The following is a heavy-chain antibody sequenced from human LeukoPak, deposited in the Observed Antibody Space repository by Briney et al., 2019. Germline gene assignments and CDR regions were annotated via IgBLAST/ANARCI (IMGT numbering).Heavy chain of an antibody. Sequence: GGSLRLSCAASGFTFINAWMSWVRQAPGEGLEWVARIKSKVKDGAATHATPGRGRPNISRDTSKDTLYLQWNSLKPEHTAVYYCTTGTGGSGRAIWGQGTLVTASS. D-gene: IGHD3-10*01. CDR1: GFTFINAW. V-gene: IGHV3-15*01. J-gene: IGHJ4*02. CDR2: IKSKVKDGAA. CDR3: TTGTGGSGRAI.